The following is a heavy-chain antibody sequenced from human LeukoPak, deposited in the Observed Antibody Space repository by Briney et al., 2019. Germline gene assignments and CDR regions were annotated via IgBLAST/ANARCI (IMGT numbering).Heavy chain of an antibody. V-gene: IGHV1-24*01. CDR1: GYTLTELS. Sequence: ASVTVSCKVSGYTLTELSMHWVRQPPGKGLEWMGGFDPEDGETIYAQKFQGRVTMTEDTYTDTAYMELNSLRSEDTAVYYCATGGYHGSGSYTHDYWGQGTLVTVSS. CDR3: ATGGYHGSGSYTHDY. J-gene: IGHJ4*02. CDR2: FDPEDGET. D-gene: IGHD3-10*01.